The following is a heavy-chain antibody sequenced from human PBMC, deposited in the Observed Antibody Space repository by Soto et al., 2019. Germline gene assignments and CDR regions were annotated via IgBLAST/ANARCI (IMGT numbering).Heavy chain of an antibody. D-gene: IGHD1-26*01. CDR1: GYSFTSYW. CDR2: IDSSDSYT. V-gene: IGHV5-10-1*01. Sequence: PGESLKISCKGSGYSFTSYWISWVRQMPGKGLEWMGRIDSSDSYTNYSPSFQGHVTISADKSISTAYLQWSSLKASDTAMYYCARPRRMGSYFAYYYYGMDVWGQGTKVTVS. J-gene: IGHJ6*02. CDR3: ARPRRMGSYFAYYYYGMDV.